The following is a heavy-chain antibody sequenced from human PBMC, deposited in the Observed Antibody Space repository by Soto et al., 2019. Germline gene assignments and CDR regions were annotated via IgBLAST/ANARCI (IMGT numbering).Heavy chain of an antibody. J-gene: IGHJ5*02. Sequence: GGSLRLSCAASGFTFSSYAMSWVRQAPGKGLEWVSAISGSGGSTYYADSVKGRFTISRDNSKNTLYLQMNSLRAEDTAVYYCAKDPRLYNYWNYEVPWFDPWGQGTLVTVSS. CDR1: GFTFSSYA. V-gene: IGHV3-23*01. CDR2: ISGSGGST. D-gene: IGHD1-7*01. CDR3: AKDPRLYNYWNYEVPWFDP.